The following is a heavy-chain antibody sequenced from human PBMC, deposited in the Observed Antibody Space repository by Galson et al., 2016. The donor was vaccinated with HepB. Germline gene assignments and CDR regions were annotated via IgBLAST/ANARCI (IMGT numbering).Heavy chain of an antibody. Sequence: PALVKPTQTLTLTCTFSGFPLSATGMCVSWFRQPPGKALEWLALIDWDDDKYYNTSLKTRLTISEDTSKNQVVLTMTNMDPVDTATYYCARGILRFLNDRFDTWGQGTVVTVSS. V-gene: IGHV2-70*01. J-gene: IGHJ3*02. CDR3: ARGILRFLNDRFDT. D-gene: IGHD3-3*01. CDR2: IDWDDDK. CDR1: GFPLSATGMC.